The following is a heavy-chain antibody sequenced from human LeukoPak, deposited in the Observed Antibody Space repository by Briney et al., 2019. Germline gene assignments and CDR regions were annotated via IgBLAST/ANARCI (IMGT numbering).Heavy chain of an antibody. D-gene: IGHD6-19*01. CDR3: ARSKFGGWSWDY. V-gene: IGHV3-48*04. Sequence: PGGSLRLSCAASGFTFSSYSMNWVRQAPGKGLEWVSYISSRSSTIYYADSVKGRFTISRDNAKNSLYLQMNSLRAEDTAVYYCARSKFGGWSWDYWGPGTLVTVSS. CDR1: GFTFSSYS. J-gene: IGHJ4*02. CDR2: ISSRSSTI.